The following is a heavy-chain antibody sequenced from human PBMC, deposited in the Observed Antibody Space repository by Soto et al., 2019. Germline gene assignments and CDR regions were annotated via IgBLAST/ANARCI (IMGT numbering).Heavy chain of an antibody. CDR2: INHSGST. V-gene: IGHV4-34*01. J-gene: IGHJ3*02. CDR1: GGSFSGYY. CDR3: ARYIVVVVAQHDAFDI. D-gene: IGHD2-15*01. Sequence: QVQLQQWGAGLLKPSETLSLTCAVYGGSFSGYYWSWIRQPPGKGLEWIGEINHSGSTNYNPSLKSRVTISVDTSKNQFSLKLSSVTAADTAVYYCARYIVVVVAQHDAFDIWGQGTMVTVSS.